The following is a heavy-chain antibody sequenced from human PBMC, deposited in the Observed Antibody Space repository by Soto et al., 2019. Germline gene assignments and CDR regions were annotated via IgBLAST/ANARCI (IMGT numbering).Heavy chain of an antibody. D-gene: IGHD6-13*01. Sequence: QVQLQESGPGLVKPSGTLSLTCAVSGGSISSSNWWSWVRQPPGKGLEWIGEIYHSGSTNYNPSLKSRVTISVDKSKIQFSLKLSSVTAADTAVYYCAREPGYSSSWYLGWFDPWGQGTLVTVSS. CDR2: IYHSGST. CDR1: GGSISSSNW. CDR3: AREPGYSSSWYLGWFDP. J-gene: IGHJ5*02. V-gene: IGHV4-4*02.